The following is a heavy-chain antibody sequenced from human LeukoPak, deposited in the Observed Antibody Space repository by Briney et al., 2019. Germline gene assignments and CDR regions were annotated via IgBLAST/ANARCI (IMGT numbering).Heavy chain of an antibody. D-gene: IGHD5-12*01. CDR3: ARGRPRSSGYVG. CDR2: INAGNGNT. Sequence: ASVKVSCKASGYTFTSYAMHWVRQAPGQRLEWMGWINAGNGNTKYSQKFQGRVTITRDTSASTAYMELSSLRSEDTAVYYCARGRPRSSGYVGWGQGTLVTVSS. J-gene: IGHJ4*02. CDR1: GYTFTSYA. V-gene: IGHV1-3*01.